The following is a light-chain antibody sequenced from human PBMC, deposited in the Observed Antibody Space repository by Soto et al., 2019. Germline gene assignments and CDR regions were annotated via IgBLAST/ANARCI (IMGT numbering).Light chain of an antibody. CDR2: GAS. CDR3: QQYTNCRWT. V-gene: IGKV3-15*01. CDR1: QSVSSR. J-gene: IGKJ1*01. Sequence: EGVMRQSPATLSVSPGERATLCCRASQSVSSRLALYQQKLGQAPRLLIYGASTRATGIPARFSGSGSGTDFTLTISSLQSEDFALYYYQQYTNCRWTFGQGTKVDIK.